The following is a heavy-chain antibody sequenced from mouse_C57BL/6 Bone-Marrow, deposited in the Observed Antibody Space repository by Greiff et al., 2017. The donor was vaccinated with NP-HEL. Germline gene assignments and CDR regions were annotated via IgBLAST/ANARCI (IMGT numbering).Heavy chain of an antibody. CDR2: IDPSDSYT. V-gene: IGHV1-50*01. J-gene: IGHJ2*01. CDR3: ERWPFDY. Sequence: QVQLQQPGAELVKPGASVKLSCKASGYTFTSYWMQWVKQRPGQGLEWIGEIDPSDSYTNYNQKFKGKATLTVDTSSSTAYMQLSSLTSEDSAVYYCERWPFDYWGQGTTLTVSS. CDR1: GYTFTSYW.